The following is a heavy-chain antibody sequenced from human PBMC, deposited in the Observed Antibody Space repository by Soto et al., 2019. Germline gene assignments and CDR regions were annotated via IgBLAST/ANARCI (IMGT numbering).Heavy chain of an antibody. V-gene: IGHV4-34*01. CDR1: GGSFSGYY. D-gene: IGHD4-17*01. CDR2: INHSGSA. J-gene: IGHJ4*02. CDR3: ARVLPQETMTTVTKSHFDY. Sequence: SETLSLTCAVYGGSFSGYYWSWIRQPPGKGLEWIGEINHSGSANYNPSLKSRVTMSVDRSKNQFSLNLSSVTAADTAVYYCARVLPQETMTTVTKSHFDYWGQGTLVTVSS.